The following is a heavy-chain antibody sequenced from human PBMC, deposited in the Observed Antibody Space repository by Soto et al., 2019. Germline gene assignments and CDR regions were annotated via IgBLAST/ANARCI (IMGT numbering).Heavy chain of an antibody. CDR1: GGSISDYY. V-gene: IGHV4-59*01. J-gene: IGHJ4*02. CDR2: VHYSGST. CDR3: AREARDSSTWYFDY. D-gene: IGHD6-13*01. Sequence: ASETLSLTCTVSGGSISDYYWSWIRQPPGKGLEWIGYVHYSGSTNYNPSLKSRVTISVDKSKNQFSLKLSSVTAADTAVYYCAREARDSSTWYFDYWGQGTLVTVFS.